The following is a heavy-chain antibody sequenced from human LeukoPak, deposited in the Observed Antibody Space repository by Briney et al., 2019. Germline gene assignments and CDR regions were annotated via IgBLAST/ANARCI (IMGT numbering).Heavy chain of an antibody. CDR3: ARSLVAGFDY. D-gene: IGHD6-19*01. CDR2: INHSGST. V-gene: IGHV4-34*01. J-gene: IGHJ4*02. CDR1: GGSFNSYY. Sequence: PSETLSLTCAVYGGSFNSYYWSWIRQSPGKGLEWIGEINHSGSTNYNPSLESRFTISVDTSKNQFSLKLSSVTAADTAVYYCARSLVAGFDYWGQGTLVTVSS.